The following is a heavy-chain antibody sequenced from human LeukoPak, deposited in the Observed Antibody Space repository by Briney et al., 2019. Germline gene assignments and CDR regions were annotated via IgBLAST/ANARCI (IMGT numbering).Heavy chain of an antibody. CDR1: GGSISSSSYY. V-gene: IGHV4-30-2*01. J-gene: IGHJ5*02. CDR2: IYHSGST. D-gene: IGHD3-10*01. CDR3: ARAEDYGSGSYH. Sequence: PSQTLSLTCTVSGGSISSSSYYWSWIRQPAGKGLEWIGYIYHSGSTYYNPSLKSRVTISVDRSKNQFSLKLSSVTAADTAVYYCARAEDYGSGSYHWGQGTLVTVSS.